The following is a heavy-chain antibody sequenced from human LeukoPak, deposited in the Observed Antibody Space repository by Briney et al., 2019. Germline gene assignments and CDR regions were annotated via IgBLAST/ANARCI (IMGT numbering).Heavy chain of an antibody. D-gene: IGHD3-10*01. V-gene: IGHV1-24*01. CDR1: GYTLTELS. CDR3: ATPPVWFGEFMCGNSILGYFQD. Sequence: ASVKVSCKVSGYTLTELSIHWVRQAPGKGLEWMGGFDTQEGETIFAQNFQGRVTMTEDTSSDTAYMELSSLTSEDTAVYYCATPPVWFGEFMCGNSILGYFQDWGQGTLVTVSS. CDR2: FDTQEGET. J-gene: IGHJ1*01.